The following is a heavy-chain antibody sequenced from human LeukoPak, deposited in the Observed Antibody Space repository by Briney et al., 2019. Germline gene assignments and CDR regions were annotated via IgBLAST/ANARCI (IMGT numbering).Heavy chain of an antibody. V-gene: IGHV6-1*01. D-gene: IGHD2-2*01. J-gene: IGHJ5*02. Sequence: SQTLSLTCAISGDSVSSNSAAWNWIRQSPSRGLEWLGRTYYRSKWYNDYAVSVKSRITINPDTSKNQFSLQLNSVTPEDTAVYYCARDSFERQYPYNWFDPWGQGTLVTVSS. CDR1: GDSVSSNSAA. CDR2: TYYRSKWYN. CDR3: ARDSFERQYPYNWFDP.